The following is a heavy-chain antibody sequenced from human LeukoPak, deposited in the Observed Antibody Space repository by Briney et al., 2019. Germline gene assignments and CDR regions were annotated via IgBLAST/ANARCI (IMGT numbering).Heavy chain of an antibody. J-gene: IGHJ4*02. CDR1: GGSISSSSYY. D-gene: IGHD3-16*01. Sequence: SETLSLTCTVSGGSISSSSYYWSWIRQPAGKGLEWIGRIYTSGSTNYNPSLKSRVTMSVDTSKNQFSLKLSSVTAADTAVYYCARAGGEGTWNFDYWGQGTLVTVSS. CDR2: IYTSGST. V-gene: IGHV4-61*02. CDR3: ARAGGEGTWNFDY.